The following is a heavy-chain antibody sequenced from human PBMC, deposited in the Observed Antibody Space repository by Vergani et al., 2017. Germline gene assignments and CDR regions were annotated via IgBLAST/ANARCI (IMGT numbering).Heavy chain of an antibody. CDR1: GFTFSSYG. CDR2: ISYDGSNK. J-gene: IGHJ4*02. Sequence: QVQLVESGGGVVQPGRSLRLSCAASGFTFSSYGMHWVRQAPGKGLEWVAVISYDGSNKYYADSVKGRFTISRDNTKNTLYLQRNSLRAEETAVYYLAKGASAGGGEGDDWGQGTLVTVSS. D-gene: IGHD3-10*01. CDR3: AKGASAGGGEGDD. V-gene: IGHV3-30*18.